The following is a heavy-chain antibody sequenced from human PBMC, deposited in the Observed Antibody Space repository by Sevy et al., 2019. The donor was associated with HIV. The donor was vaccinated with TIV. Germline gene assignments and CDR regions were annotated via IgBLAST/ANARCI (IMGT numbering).Heavy chain of an antibody. CDR1: GFTFGPYW. J-gene: IGHJ3*02. CDR2: FNGDGRTT. D-gene: IGHD3-9*01. V-gene: IGHV3-74*01. Sequence: GGSLRLSCAASGFTFGPYWMHWVRQAPGKGLVWVAVFNGDGRTTKYAEIVKGRFTVSRDNVENTLSLQMNSLKDEDTAMYYCARVLTRGSFDPLDMWGQGTMVTVSS. CDR3: ARVLTRGSFDPLDM.